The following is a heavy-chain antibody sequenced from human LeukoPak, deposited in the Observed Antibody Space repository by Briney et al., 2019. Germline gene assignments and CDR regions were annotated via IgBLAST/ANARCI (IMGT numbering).Heavy chain of an antibody. J-gene: IGHJ4*02. CDR1: GFTFSSYA. D-gene: IGHD4-17*01. V-gene: IGHV3-23*01. CDR2: ISGSGGST. CDR3: AKDKLEGYGDRSPCDY. Sequence: PGGSLRLSCAASGFTFSSYAMSWVRQAPGKGLEWVSAISGSGGSTCYADSVKGRFTISRDNSKNTLYLQMNSLRAEDTAVYYCAKDKLEGYGDRSPCDYWGQGTLVTVSS.